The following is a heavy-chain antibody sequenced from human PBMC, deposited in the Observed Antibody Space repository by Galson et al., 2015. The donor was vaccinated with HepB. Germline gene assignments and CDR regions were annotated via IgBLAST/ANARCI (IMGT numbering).Heavy chain of an antibody. D-gene: IGHD4-17*01. CDR1: GFTFSSYG. V-gene: IGHV3-30*18. CDR3: AKDSRGDFDY. CDR2: ISYDGSNK. Sequence: SLRLSCAASGFTFSSYGMHWVRQAPGKGLEWVAVISYDGSNKFYADSVKDRFTVSRDNSKNTLFLQMKSPRAEDTAVYYCAKDSRGDFDYWGQGTLVTVSS. J-gene: IGHJ4*02.